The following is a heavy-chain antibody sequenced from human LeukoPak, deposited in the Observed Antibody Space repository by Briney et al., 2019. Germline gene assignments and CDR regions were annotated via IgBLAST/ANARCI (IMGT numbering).Heavy chain of an antibody. Sequence: GASVKVSCKASGYLFTGYHMHWVRQAPGQGLEWMGWINPNNGATDFAQKFQGRVTMTRDTSISTAYMELSRLRSDDTAVYFCARGEGKRYFDWFFFWGQGTLVPVSS. CDR3: ARGEGKRYFDWFFF. CDR1: GYLFTGYH. CDR2: INPNNGAT. D-gene: IGHD3-9*01. V-gene: IGHV1-2*02. J-gene: IGHJ4*02.